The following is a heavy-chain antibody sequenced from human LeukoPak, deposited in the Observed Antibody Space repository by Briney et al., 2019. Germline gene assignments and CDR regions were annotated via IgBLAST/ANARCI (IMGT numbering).Heavy chain of an antibody. CDR1: GYTFTNYW. D-gene: IGHD5-24*01. CDR3: ARHLDGDNPFDY. CDR2: TYPRNSDT. Sequence: GESLQISCKGSGYTFTNYWIAWVRQMPGKGLECMGITYPRNSDTRYSPSFQGQVTISADKSVSTAYLQWSSLKASDTAMYYCARHLDGDNPFDYWGQGTLVTVSS. V-gene: IGHV5-51*01. J-gene: IGHJ4*02.